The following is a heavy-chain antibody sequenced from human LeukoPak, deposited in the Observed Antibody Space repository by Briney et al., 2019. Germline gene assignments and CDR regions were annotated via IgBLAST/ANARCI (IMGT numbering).Heavy chain of an antibody. D-gene: IGHD2-21*01. Sequence: SETLSLTCAVSGDXVTGGGYYWTWIRHHPGKGLGWIGYISNSGTTSYNPSLKNRVSISVDTSDNQFSLRLTSVTAADTAVYYCARDVVVTSSPDAFDIWGQGTMVTVSS. CDR1: GDXVTGGGYY. CDR3: ARDVVVTSSPDAFDI. CDR2: ISNSGTT. V-gene: IGHV4-31*11. J-gene: IGHJ3*02.